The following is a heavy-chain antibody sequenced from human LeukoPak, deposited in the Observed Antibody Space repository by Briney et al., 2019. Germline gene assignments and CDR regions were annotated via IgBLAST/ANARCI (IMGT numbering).Heavy chain of an antibody. CDR2: ISSSSSYI. V-gene: IGHV3-21*01. CDR3: AREEGTDCGGDCYSGY. D-gene: IGHD2-21*02. J-gene: IGHJ4*02. CDR1: GFTFSSYS. Sequence: GGSLRLSCGASGFTFSSYSMNWVRQAPGKGPEWVSSISSSSSYIYYADSVKGRFTVSRDNAKNSLYLQMNSLRAEDTAVYYCAREEGTDCGGDCYSGYWGQGTLATVSS.